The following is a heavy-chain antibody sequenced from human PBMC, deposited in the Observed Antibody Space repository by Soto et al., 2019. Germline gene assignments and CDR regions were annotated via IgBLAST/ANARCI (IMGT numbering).Heavy chain of an antibody. D-gene: IGHD2-15*01. Sequence: QVQLVQSGAEVKKPGSSVKVSCKASGGTFSSYTISWVRQAPGQGLEWMGRIIPILGIANYAQKFQGRVTITADKSTSTAYMELSSLRSEDTAVYYCARGYCSGGSCYGSYYYMDVWGKGTTVTVSS. J-gene: IGHJ6*03. CDR1: GGTFSSYT. V-gene: IGHV1-69*02. CDR3: ARGYCSGGSCYGSYYYMDV. CDR2: IIPILGIA.